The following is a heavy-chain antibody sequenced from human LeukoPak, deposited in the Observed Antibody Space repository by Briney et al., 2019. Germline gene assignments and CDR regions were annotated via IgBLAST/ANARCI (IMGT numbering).Heavy chain of an antibody. Sequence: GASVKVSCKASGYTFTGYYMHWVRQAPGQGLEWMGWINPNNGGTNYAQKFQGRVTMTRDTSISTAYMELSRLRSDDTAVYYCARGYSSGRDSDMDVWGQGTTVTVSS. CDR1: GYTFTGYY. D-gene: IGHD6-19*01. CDR3: ARGYSSGRDSDMDV. V-gene: IGHV1-2*02. J-gene: IGHJ6*02. CDR2: INPNNGGT.